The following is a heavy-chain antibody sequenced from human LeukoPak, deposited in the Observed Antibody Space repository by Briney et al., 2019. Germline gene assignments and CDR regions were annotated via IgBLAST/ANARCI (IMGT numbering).Heavy chain of an antibody. V-gene: IGHV1-69*01. CDR3: AVTEPVPAAISRRFDP. Sequence: SVKVSCKASGGTFSSYAISWVRQAPGQGLEWMGGIIPIFGTANYAQKFQGRVTITADESTSTAYMELSSLRSEDTAVYYCAVTEPVPAAISRRFDPWGLGTLVTVSS. D-gene: IGHD2-2*02. CDR2: IIPIFGTA. J-gene: IGHJ5*02. CDR1: GGTFSSYA.